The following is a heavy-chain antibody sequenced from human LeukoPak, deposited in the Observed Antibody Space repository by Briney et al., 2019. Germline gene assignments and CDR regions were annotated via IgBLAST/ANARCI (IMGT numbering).Heavy chain of an antibody. V-gene: IGHV3-7*01. CDR2: IKQDGSEK. J-gene: IGHJ4*02. D-gene: IGHD3-10*01. CDR3: ARAGSHWHYVY. Sequence: GGSLRLSCAASGFTLSDYWMSWVRQTPGKGLEWVANIKQDGSEKNYVGSVKGRFNIFRDNVKNGLYLQMNNLRVEDTAVYYCARAGSHWHYVYWGQGTVVTVSS. CDR1: GFTLSDYW.